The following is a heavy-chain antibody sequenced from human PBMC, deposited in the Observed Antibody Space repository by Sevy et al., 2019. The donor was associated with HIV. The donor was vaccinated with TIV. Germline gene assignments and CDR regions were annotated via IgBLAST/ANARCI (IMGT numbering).Heavy chain of an antibody. J-gene: IGHJ4*02. CDR3: ARGPSLIVAGAAGYLDY. CDR1: GFTFSNFG. CDR2: MWYDGNNK. V-gene: IGHV3-33*01. D-gene: IGHD2-21*01. Sequence: GGSLRLSCTASGFTFSNFGIHWVRQAPGKGLQWVALMWYDGNNKYYADSVKGRFTISRDSSKNTVYLQMNNLRAEDTAMYYCARGPSLIVAGAAGYLDYWGQGTLATVSS.